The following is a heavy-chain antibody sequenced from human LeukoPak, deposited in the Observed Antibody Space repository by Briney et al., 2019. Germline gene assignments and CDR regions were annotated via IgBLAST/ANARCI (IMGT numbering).Heavy chain of an antibody. CDR3: SAGNLFDP. CDR2: MNPNSGNT. CDR1: VYTFTSYD. J-gene: IGHJ5*02. V-gene: IGHV1-8*03. Sequence: VASVKLSCKASVYTFTSYDINWVRQATGQGREWMGWMNPNSGNTGYAQKFQGRVTITKNTSIRTAYMELSSLRSEDTAVYYCSAGNLFDPWGQGTLVTVSS.